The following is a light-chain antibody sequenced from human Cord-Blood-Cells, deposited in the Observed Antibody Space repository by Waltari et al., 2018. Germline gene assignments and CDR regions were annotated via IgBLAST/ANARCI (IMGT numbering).Light chain of an antibody. CDR1: SSDVGGYNY. Sequence: QSALTQPASVSGSPGQSITLSCTGTSSDVGGYNYVSWYQQHPGKAPKLMIYDVSNRPAGVSNRFAGAKSGNTASVTISGLQAEDEADYYCSSYTSSSTLVFGGGTKLTVL. V-gene: IGLV2-14*01. CDR3: SSYTSSSTLV. CDR2: DVS. J-gene: IGLJ2*01.